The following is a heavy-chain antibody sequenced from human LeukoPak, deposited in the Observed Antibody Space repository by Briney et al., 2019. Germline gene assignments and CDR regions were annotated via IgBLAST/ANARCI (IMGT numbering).Heavy chain of an antibody. J-gene: IGHJ4*02. CDR1: GFTFNSYA. D-gene: IGHD1-26*01. CDR2: ISGSGGST. V-gene: IGHV3-23*01. Sequence: PGGSLRLSCAASGFTFNSYAMSWVRQAPGKGPEWVSSISGSGGSTFYVDSVKGRFTISRDNTKNTLYLQMNSLRAEDTALYYCAKDPQRGSPYYFDYWGQGTLVTVSS. CDR3: AKDPQRGSPYYFDY.